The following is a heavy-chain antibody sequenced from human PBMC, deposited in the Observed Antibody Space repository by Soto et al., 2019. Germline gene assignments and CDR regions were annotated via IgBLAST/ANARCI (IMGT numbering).Heavy chain of an antibody. CDR1: GGSFSGYY. J-gene: IGHJ4*02. V-gene: IGHV4-34*01. D-gene: IGHD3-10*01. CDR2: INHSGST. Sequence: SETLSLTCAVYGGSFSGYYWSWIRQPPGKGLEWIGEINHSGSTNYNPSLKSRVTISVDTSKNQFSLKLSSVTAADTAVYYCARATEYYGSGSYMTSKNFDYWGQGTLVTVSS. CDR3: ARATEYYGSGSYMTSKNFDY.